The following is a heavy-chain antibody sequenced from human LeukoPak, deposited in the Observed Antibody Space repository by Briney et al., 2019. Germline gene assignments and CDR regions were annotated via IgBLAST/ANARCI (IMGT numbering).Heavy chain of an antibody. CDR2: IWYDGSNK. D-gene: IGHD3-10*01. CDR1: GFTFSSYW. J-gene: IGHJ4*02. V-gene: IGHV3-33*08. Sequence: GGSLRLSCAASGFTFSSYWMSWVRQAPGKGLEWVAVIWYDGSNKYYADSVKGRFTISRDNSKNTLYLQMNSLRAEDTAVYYCARDSGSGSYDYWGQGTLVTVSS. CDR3: ARDSGSGSYDY.